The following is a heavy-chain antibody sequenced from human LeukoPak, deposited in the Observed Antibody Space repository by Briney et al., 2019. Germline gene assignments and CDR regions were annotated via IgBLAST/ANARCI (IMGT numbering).Heavy chain of an antibody. D-gene: IGHD3-16*01. V-gene: IGHV3-30*18. J-gene: IGHJ4*02. CDR2: ISSDGSNK. Sequence: GGSLRLSCAASGFTFSYYGMHWVRQAPGKGLEWVAVISSDGSNKYSADSVKGRFTISRDNSKNTLYLQMNSLRVEDTAVYYCVKDHGGDSDYYLEDWGQGTLVTVSS. CDR1: GFTFSYYG. CDR3: VKDHGGDSDYYLED.